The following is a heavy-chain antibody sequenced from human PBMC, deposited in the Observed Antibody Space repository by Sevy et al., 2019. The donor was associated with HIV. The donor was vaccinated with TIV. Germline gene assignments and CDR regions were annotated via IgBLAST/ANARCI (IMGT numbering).Heavy chain of an antibody. CDR1: GSSLYISGVG. Sequence: SGPTLVNPTQTLALTCTFSGSSLYISGVGVAWIRQPPGKALEWLALIYWDDDEHYSPSLKNRLTITKDNSKNQVVLTMTTMDHVDTATYFCAVFPSGHDVPFFESWGHGFLVTVSS. CDR3: AVFPSGHDVPFFES. D-gene: IGHD1-26*01. J-gene: IGHJ1*01. CDR2: IYWDDDE. V-gene: IGHV2-5*02.